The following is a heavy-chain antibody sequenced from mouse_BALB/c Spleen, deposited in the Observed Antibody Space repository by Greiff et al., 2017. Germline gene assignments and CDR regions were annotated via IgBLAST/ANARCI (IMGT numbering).Heavy chain of an antibody. J-gene: IGHJ3*01. CDR2: ISSGGST. V-gene: IGHV5-6-5*01. CDR3: ARGGGDYWFAY. D-gene: IGHD2-4*01. CDR1: GFTFSSYA. Sequence: EVKLMESGGGLVKPGGSLKLSCAASGFTFSSYAMSWVRQTPEKRLEWVASISSGGSTYYPDSVKGRFTISRDNARNILYLQMSSLRSEDTAMYYCARGGGDYWFAYWGQGTLVTVSA.